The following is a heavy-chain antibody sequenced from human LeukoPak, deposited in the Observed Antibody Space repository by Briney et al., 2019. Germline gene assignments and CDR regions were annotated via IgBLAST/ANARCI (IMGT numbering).Heavy chain of an antibody. D-gene: IGHD2-2*01. CDR1: GLTFNNYA. CDR2: ISGRGASK. J-gene: IGHJ6*03. Sequence: GGSLRLSCAVSGLTFNNYAMSWVRQAPGKGLEWVSGISGRGASKYYADSVKGRFTISRDNAKNSLFLQMNSLSAEDTAVYYCGRAGPVTKDHFMDVWGKGTTVTVSS. CDR3: GRAGPVTKDHFMDV. V-gene: IGHV3-23*01.